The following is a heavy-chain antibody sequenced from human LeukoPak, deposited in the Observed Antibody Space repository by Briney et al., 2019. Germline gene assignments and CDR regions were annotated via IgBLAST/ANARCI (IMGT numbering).Heavy chain of an antibody. CDR2: INSDGSST. D-gene: IGHD3-22*01. J-gene: IGHJ3*02. Sequence: PGGSLRLSCAASGFTFSSYWMHWVRQAPGKGLVWVSRINSDGSSTAYADSVKGRFTISRDNAKNTLYLQMNSLRAEDTAVYFCARARSSGYYLEAFDIWGQRTMVTVSS. V-gene: IGHV3-74*01. CDR3: ARARSSGYYLEAFDI. CDR1: GFTFSSYW.